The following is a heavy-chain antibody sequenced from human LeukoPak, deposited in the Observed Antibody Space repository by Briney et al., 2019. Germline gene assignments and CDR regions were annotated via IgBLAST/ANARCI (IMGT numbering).Heavy chain of an antibody. CDR1: GGSFSGYY. Sequence: PSETLSLTCAVYGGSFSGYYWSWIRQPPGKGLQWIGEINHSGSTNYNPSLKSRVTISVDTSKNQFFLKLSSVTAADTAVYYCACRRGGFDYWGQGTLVTVSS. CDR3: ACRRGGFDY. J-gene: IGHJ4*02. V-gene: IGHV4-34*01. D-gene: IGHD2-15*01. CDR2: INHSGST.